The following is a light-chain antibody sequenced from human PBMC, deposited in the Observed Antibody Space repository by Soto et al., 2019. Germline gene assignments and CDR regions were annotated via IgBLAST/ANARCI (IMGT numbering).Light chain of an antibody. Sequence: DIQMTQSPSTLSASVGDRVTITCRASQSISSWLAWYQQKPGQAPKLLIYKASTLQSGVPSRFSGSGSGTEFTLAISCLQPDDSATYYCQQYNDNWTFGQGSQVEIK. CDR1: QSISSW. CDR2: KAS. V-gene: IGKV1-5*03. J-gene: IGKJ1*01. CDR3: QQYNDNWT.